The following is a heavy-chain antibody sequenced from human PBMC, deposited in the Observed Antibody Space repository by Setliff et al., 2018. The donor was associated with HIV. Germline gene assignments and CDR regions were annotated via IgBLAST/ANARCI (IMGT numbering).Heavy chain of an antibody. CDR2: ISSSGSTI. CDR3: AKTPVLPEVMSPFRSFHFDF. J-gene: IGHJ4*02. CDR1: GFTFSTYA. D-gene: IGHD2-15*01. Sequence: GGSLRLSCAVSGFTFSTYAMSWVRQAPGKGLEWVSYISSSGSTIYYADSVKGRFTISRDNAKNTLLLQMSSLRPEDTAVYYCAKTPVLPEVMSPFRSFHFDFWGQGTLVTVSS. V-gene: IGHV3-48*04.